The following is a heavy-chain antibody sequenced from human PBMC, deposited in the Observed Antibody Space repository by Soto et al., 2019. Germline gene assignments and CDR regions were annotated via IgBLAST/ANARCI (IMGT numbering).Heavy chain of an antibody. CDR3: ARAHYGDYGYGMDV. J-gene: IGHJ6*02. Sequence: SDTLSLTCAVSGGSISSGGYSWSWIRQPPGKGLEWIGYIYHSGSTYYNPSLKSRVTISVDRSKNQFSLKLSSVTAADTAVYYCARAHYGDYGYGMDVWGQGTTVTVSS. CDR1: GGSISSGGYS. V-gene: IGHV4-30-2*01. CDR2: IYHSGST. D-gene: IGHD4-17*01.